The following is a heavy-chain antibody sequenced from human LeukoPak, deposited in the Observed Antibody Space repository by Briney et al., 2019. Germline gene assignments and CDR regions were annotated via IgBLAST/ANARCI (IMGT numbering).Heavy chain of an antibody. CDR3: ARDIRDIVVVVAATDTQFDY. J-gene: IGHJ4*02. V-gene: IGHV1-18*04. CDR2: ISAHNGNT. CDR1: GYSFTSYG. D-gene: IGHD2-15*01. Sequence: GASAKVSCKASGYSFTSYGISWVRQDPGQGLEGMGGISAHNGNTNYAQKLQGRVTMTTDTSTSTAYMELRSLRSDDTAVYYCARDIRDIVVVVAATDTQFDYWGQGTLVTVSS.